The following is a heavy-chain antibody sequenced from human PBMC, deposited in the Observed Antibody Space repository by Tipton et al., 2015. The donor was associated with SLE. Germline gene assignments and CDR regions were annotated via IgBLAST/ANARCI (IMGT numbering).Heavy chain of an antibody. Sequence: TLSLTCTVSGGSISSGSYYWSWIRQPPGKGLEWIGEINHSGSTSYNPSLKSRVTISLDTSKNQFSLKLSSVTAADTAAYYCASGPAGKGGWFDPWGQGTLVTVSS. CDR1: GGSISSGSYY. CDR3: ASGPAGKGGWFDP. CDR2: INHSGST. D-gene: IGHD2-2*01. V-gene: IGHV4-39*07. J-gene: IGHJ5*02.